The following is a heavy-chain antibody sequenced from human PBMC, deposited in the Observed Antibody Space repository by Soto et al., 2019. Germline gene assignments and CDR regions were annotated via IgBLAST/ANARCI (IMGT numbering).Heavy chain of an antibody. CDR1: GFTFSSYA. J-gene: IGHJ6*02. Sequence: QVQLVESGGGVVQPGRSLRLSCAASGFTFSSYAMHWVRQAPGKGLEWVAVISYDGSNKYYADSVKGRFTISRDNSKNTLYLQMNSLRAEDTAVYYCASWARGYSGYDLISRPGMDVWGQGTTVTVSS. CDR3: ASWARGYSGYDLISRPGMDV. V-gene: IGHV3-30-3*01. CDR2: ISYDGSNK. D-gene: IGHD5-12*01.